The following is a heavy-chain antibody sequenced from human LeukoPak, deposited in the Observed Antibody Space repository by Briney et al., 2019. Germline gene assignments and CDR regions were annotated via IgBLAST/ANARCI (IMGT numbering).Heavy chain of an antibody. Sequence: GGSLRLSCAASGFTVSSNYMSWVRQAPGKGLEWVSSISSSSSYIYYADSVKGRFTISRDNAKNSLYLQMNSLRAEDTAVYYCARDVDSVVVVAATDYWGQGTLVTVSS. CDR1: GFTVSSNY. CDR2: ISSSSSYI. V-gene: IGHV3-21*01. J-gene: IGHJ4*02. D-gene: IGHD2-15*01. CDR3: ARDVDSVVVVAATDY.